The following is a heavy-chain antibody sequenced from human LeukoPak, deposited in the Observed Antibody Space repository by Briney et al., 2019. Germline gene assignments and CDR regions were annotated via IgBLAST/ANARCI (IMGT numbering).Heavy chain of an antibody. Sequence: ASMKVSCKASGYTFTGYYTHWVRQAPGQGLEWMGWINPNSGGTSYAQKFQGRVTMTRDTSISTAYMELSRLRSDDTAVYYCARDREQWLFDYWGQGTLVTVSS. D-gene: IGHD6-19*01. V-gene: IGHV1-2*02. CDR2: INPNSGGT. J-gene: IGHJ4*02. CDR3: ARDREQWLFDY. CDR1: GYTFTGYY.